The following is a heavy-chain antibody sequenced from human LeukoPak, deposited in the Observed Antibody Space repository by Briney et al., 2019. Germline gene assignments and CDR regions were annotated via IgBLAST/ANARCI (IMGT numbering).Heavy chain of an antibody. J-gene: IGHJ5*02. V-gene: IGHV4-39*01. CDR2: IYYSGSF. CDR1: GGSISSSSYY. Sequence: KPSETLSLTCTVSGGSISSSSYYWGWIRQPPGKGLEWIGSIYYSGSFYYNPSLKSRLAISVDTSKNQFSLKLSSVTAADTAVYYCARQPLRATAGNGFDPWGQGTLVTVSS. CDR3: ARQPLRATAGNGFDP. D-gene: IGHD6-13*01.